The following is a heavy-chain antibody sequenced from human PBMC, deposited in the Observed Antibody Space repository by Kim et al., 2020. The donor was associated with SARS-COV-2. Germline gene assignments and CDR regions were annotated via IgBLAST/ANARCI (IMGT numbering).Heavy chain of an antibody. Sequence: SETLSLTCTVSGGSISSYYWSWIRQPPGKGLEWIGYIYYSGSTNYNPSLKSRVTISVDTSKNQFSLKLSSVTAADTAVYYCASLIPGGGSGPADWGQGTLVTVSS. J-gene: IGHJ4*02. CDR1: GGSISSYY. CDR2: IYYSGST. V-gene: IGHV4-59*01. D-gene: IGHD2-15*01. CDR3: ASLIPGGGSGPAD.